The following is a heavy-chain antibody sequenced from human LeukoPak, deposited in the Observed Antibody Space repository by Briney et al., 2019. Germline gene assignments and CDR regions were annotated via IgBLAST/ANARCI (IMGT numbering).Heavy chain of an antibody. CDR1: GYTFTDYY. Sequence: GASVKVSSKASGYTFTDYYMHWVRQAPGQGLEWMGWNNPNSGGTNYAQRFQGRVTMTRDTSISTAYMEVSSLRSDDTAVYYCARFITTWYYFDSWGQGTLVTVSS. J-gene: IGHJ4*02. CDR2: NNPNSGGT. V-gene: IGHV1-2*02. CDR3: ARFITTWYYFDS. D-gene: IGHD1-14*01.